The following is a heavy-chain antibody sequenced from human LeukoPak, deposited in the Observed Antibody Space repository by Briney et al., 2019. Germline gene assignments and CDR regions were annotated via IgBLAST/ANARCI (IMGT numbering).Heavy chain of an antibody. CDR2: ISYDGSNK. V-gene: IGHV3-30*04. CDR1: GFTFSSYA. Sequence: PGGSLRLSCAASGFTFSSYAMHWVRQAPGKGLEWVAVISYDGSNKYYADSVKGRFTISRDNSKNTLYLQMNSLRAEDTAVYYCAKGFRSIDYWGQGTLVTVSS. CDR3: AKGFRSIDY. J-gene: IGHJ4*02.